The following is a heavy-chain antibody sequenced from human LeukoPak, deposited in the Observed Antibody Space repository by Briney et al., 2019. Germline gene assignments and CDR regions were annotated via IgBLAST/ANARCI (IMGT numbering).Heavy chain of an antibody. D-gene: IGHD1-1*01. CDR3: ARDTRLEPWDY. Sequence: ASVKVSCKASGYTFTSYGISWVRQAPGQGLEWMGWINAYNGNTNYAQKLQGRVTMNTDTSTRTAQMELRSLRSDDTAVYYCARDTRLEPWDYWGQGTLVTVSS. J-gene: IGHJ4*02. CDR1: GYTFTSYG. CDR2: INAYNGNT. V-gene: IGHV1-18*01.